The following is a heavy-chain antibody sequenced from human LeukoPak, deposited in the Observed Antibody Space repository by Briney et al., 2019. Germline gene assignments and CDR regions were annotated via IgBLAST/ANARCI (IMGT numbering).Heavy chain of an antibody. J-gene: IGHJ4*02. D-gene: IGHD5-12*01. CDR2: ISGSGGST. CDR1: GFTFSSYA. Sequence: GGSLRLSCAASGFTFSSYATSWVRQAPGKGLEWVSAISGSGGSTYYADSVKGRFTISRDNSKNTLYLQMNSLRAEDTAVYYCAKVSGYDSQYFDYWGQGTLVTVSS. V-gene: IGHV3-23*01. CDR3: AKVSGYDSQYFDY.